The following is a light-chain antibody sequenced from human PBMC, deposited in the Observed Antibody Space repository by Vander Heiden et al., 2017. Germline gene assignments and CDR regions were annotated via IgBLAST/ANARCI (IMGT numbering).Light chain of an antibody. V-gene: IGKV1-39*01. CDR2: TAS. Sequence: DIQLTQPPSSLSADIGDRVTITCRASQRISSYLNWYQQKPGKAPNLLIYTASNLQSGVPSRFSGSGSGTDFTLTINSLQPEDFATYYCHQSNSTPYTFGQGTKLEIK. CDR1: QRISSY. CDR3: HQSNSTPYT. J-gene: IGKJ2*01.